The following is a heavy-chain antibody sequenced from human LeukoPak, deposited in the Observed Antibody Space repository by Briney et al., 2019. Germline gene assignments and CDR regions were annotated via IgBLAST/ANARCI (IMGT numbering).Heavy chain of an antibody. V-gene: IGHV4-59*11. CDR1: PDSISSRY. Sequence: SETLSLTCTVSPDSISSRYCSWIRQPPGKGLEWIGYIHYSGTTNYNPSLKSRVTISVDTSKKQFSLKLKSVTAADTAVYYCANLHYVSSGSNFDYWGQGTLVTVSS. CDR2: IHYSGTT. CDR3: ANLHYVSSGSNFDY. D-gene: IGHD3-22*01. J-gene: IGHJ4*02.